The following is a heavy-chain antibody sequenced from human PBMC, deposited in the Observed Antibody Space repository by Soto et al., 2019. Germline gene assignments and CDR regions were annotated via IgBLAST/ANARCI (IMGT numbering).Heavy chain of an antibody. D-gene: IGHD3-16*01. J-gene: IGHJ3*02. Sequence: SETLSLTCTVSGGSISSSSYYWGWIRQPPGKGLEWIGSIYYSGSTYYNPSLKSRVTISVDTSKNQFSLKLSSVTAADTAVYYCARIIWGSYRGDAFDIWGQGTMVTVSS. V-gene: IGHV4-39*01. CDR2: IYYSGST. CDR3: ARIIWGSYRGDAFDI. CDR1: GGSISSSSYY.